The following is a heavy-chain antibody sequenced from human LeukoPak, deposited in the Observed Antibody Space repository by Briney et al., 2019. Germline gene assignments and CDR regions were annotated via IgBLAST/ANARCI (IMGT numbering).Heavy chain of an antibody. D-gene: IGHD1-20*01. CDR2: INYSGDT. CDR3: VRLQAVTGNFDY. J-gene: IGHJ4*02. CDR1: GGSIGSSSFY. V-gene: IGHV4-39*07. Sequence: SETLSLTCTVSGGSIGSSSFYWGWIRQPPGQGLEWIETINYSGDTYYNPSLKSRVTISVVSSRNQFSLKLSSVTAADTAVYYCVRLQAVTGNFDYWGQRALVTVSS.